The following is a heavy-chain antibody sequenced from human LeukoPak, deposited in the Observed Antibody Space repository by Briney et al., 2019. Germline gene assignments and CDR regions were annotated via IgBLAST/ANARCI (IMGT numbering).Heavy chain of an antibody. Sequence: PSETLSLTCTVSGGSISSYYWSWIRQPPGKGLEWIGYISHSGFTNYNPSLKSRVTISVDTSKNQFSLKLSSVTAADTAVYYCARLGDSTVVNWLDPWGQGTLVTVSS. J-gene: IGHJ5*02. CDR3: ARLGDSTVVNWLDP. CDR2: ISHSGFT. V-gene: IGHV4-59*08. D-gene: IGHD3-16*01. CDR1: GGSISSYY.